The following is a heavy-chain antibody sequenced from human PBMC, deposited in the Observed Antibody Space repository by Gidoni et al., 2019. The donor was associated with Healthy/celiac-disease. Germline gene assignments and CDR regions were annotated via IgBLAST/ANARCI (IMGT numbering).Heavy chain of an antibody. CDR2: ISSSSSYI. D-gene: IGHD2-2*01. J-gene: IGHJ5*02. V-gene: IGHV3-21*01. CDR1: GFTFSSYS. Sequence: EVQLVESGGGLVKPGGSLRLSCAASGFTFSSYSMNWVRQAPGKGLEWVSSISSSSSYIYYADSVKGRFTISRDNAKNSLYLQMNSLRAEDTAVYYCARDRHPAMASFGWFDPWGQGTLVTVSS. CDR3: ARDRHPAMASFGWFDP.